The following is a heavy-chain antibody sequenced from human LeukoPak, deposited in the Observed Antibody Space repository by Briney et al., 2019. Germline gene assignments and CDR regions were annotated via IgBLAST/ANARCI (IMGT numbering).Heavy chain of an antibody. CDR2: IKEDESEK. D-gene: IGHD5-24*01. V-gene: IGHV3-7*01. CDR3: ARIIRPTNMAPYCDY. J-gene: IGHJ4*02. Sequence: PGGSLRLSCAASGFTFSAYWMSWVRQVPGKGLEWVANIKEDESEKYYVDSVKGRFTISRDNAKNSLYLQINSLRAEDTAVYYCARIIRPTNMAPYCDYWGLGTLVTVSS. CDR1: GFTFSAYW.